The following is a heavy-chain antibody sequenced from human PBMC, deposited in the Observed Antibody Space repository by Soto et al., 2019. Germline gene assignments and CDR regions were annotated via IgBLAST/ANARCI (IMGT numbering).Heavy chain of an antibody. CDR3: AKEGPIAVAADPSLYYFDL. V-gene: IGHV3-23*01. D-gene: IGHD6-19*01. CDR1: GFTFSNYA. CDR2: TSGGGDRT. Sequence: QLLESGGDLVQSGGTLRLSCAASGFTFSNYAMSWVRQAPGKGLEWVSSTSGGGDRTYYTDSVKCRFTMSRDNSRNTLYLQINSPRGEDTAIYFCAKEGPIAVAADPSLYYFDLWGLGTLVTVSA. J-gene: IGHJ4*02.